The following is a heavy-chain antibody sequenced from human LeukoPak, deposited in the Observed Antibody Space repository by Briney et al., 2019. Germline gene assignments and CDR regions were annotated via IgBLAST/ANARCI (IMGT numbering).Heavy chain of an antibody. CDR1: GFTVSSNY. Sequence: GGSLRLSCAASGFTVSSNYMSWVRQAPGKGLEWVSVIYSGGSTYYADSVKGRFTISRDNSKNTLYLQMNSLRAEDTAVYYCARGGTREYSSRGAFDIWGQGTMVTVSS. CDR3: ARGGTREYSSRGAFDI. CDR2: IYSGGST. J-gene: IGHJ3*02. D-gene: IGHD6-13*01. V-gene: IGHV3-66*01.